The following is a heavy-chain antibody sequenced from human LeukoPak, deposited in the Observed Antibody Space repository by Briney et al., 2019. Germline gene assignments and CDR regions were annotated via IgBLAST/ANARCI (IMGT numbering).Heavy chain of an antibody. CDR3: ARVNDQDAFDI. V-gene: IGHV3-21*01. CDR2: ISGSSNYI. Sequence: PGRSLRLSCAASGFTFSSYAMHWVRQAPGKGLEWVSSISGSSNYIYYADSVKGRFTISRDNAKNSLYLQMNSLRVEDTAMYYCARVNDQDAFDIWGQGTMVTVSS. J-gene: IGHJ3*02. CDR1: GFTFSSYA. D-gene: IGHD2-2*01.